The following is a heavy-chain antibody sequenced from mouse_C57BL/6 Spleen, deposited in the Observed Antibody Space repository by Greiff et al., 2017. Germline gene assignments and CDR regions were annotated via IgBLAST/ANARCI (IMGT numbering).Heavy chain of an antibody. J-gene: IGHJ1*03. CDR1: GFSLTSYG. CDR3: ARGGDYGERYFDV. D-gene: IGHD2-4*01. V-gene: IGHV2-2*01. CDR2: IWSGGST. Sequence: VQLQESGPGLVQPSQCLSITCTVSGFSLTSYGVHWVRQSPGKGLEWLGVIWSGGSTDYNAAFIYRLSISVDNSKSQVFFKMNSLRADDTAIYYCARGGDYGERYFDVWGTGTTVTVSS.